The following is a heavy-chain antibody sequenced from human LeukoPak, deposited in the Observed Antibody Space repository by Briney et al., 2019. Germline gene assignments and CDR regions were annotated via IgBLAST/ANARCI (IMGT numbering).Heavy chain of an antibody. Sequence: PGGSLRLSCAASGFTFSDYYMSWIRQAPEKGLEWVSSISSSSSYIYYADSVKGRFTISRDNAKNSLYLQMNSLRAEDTAVYYCARDLGQLELRSYYGMDVWGQGTTVTVSS. J-gene: IGHJ6*02. D-gene: IGHD6-6*01. CDR2: ISSSSSYI. CDR3: ARDLGQLELRSYYGMDV. V-gene: IGHV3-11*06. CDR1: GFTFSDYY.